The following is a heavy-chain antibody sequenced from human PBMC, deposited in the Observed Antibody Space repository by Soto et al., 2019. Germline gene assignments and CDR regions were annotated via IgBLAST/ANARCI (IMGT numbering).Heavy chain of an antibody. D-gene: IGHD6-13*01. J-gene: IGHJ4*02. CDR2: ISYDGSNK. Sequence: GGSLRLSCAASGFTFSSYGMHWVRQAPGKGLEWVAVISYDGSNKYYADSVKGRFTISRDNSKNTLYLQMNSLRAEDTAVYYCAKDREAAAGTPFYWGQGTLVTVSS. V-gene: IGHV3-30*18. CDR1: GFTFSSYG. CDR3: AKDREAAAGTPFY.